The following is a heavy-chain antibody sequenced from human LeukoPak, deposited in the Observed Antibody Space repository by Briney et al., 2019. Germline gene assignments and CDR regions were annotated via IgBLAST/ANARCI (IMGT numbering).Heavy chain of an antibody. V-gene: IGHV3-21*01. J-gene: IGHJ5*02. D-gene: IGHD6-19*01. CDR1: GFTFSSYS. CDR2: ISSSSSYI. CDR3: GRALAVAGVWFDP. Sequence: PGGSLRLSCTASGFTFSSYSMNWVRQAPGKGLEWVSSISSSSSYIYYADSVKGRFTISRDNAKNSLYLQMNSLRAEDTAVYCCGRALAVAGVWFDPWGKGTLVTVSS.